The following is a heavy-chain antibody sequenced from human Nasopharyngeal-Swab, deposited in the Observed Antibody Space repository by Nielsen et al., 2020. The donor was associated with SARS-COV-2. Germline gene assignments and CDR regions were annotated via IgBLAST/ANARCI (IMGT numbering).Heavy chain of an antibody. D-gene: IGHD6-13*01. CDR1: GGSFSGYY. Sequence: SETLSLTCAVYGGSFSGYYWSWIRQPPGKGLEWIGEINHSGSTNYNPSLKSRVTISVDTSKNQFSLKLRSVTAADTAVYYCARGYSSSWYFCWFDPWGQGTLVTVSS. V-gene: IGHV4-34*01. J-gene: IGHJ5*02. CDR2: INHSGST. CDR3: ARGYSSSWYFCWFDP.